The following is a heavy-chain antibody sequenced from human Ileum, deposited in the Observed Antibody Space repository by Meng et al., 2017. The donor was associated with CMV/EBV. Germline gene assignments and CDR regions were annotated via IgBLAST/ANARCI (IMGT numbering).Heavy chain of an antibody. CDR3: ARGTREGAPGH. Sequence: ASVKVSCKASGYTFTSYDINWVRQATGQGLEWMGWMNPNSGNTGYAQKFQDRITMTRNTSINTAYMELSSLRPEYTAMYYCARGTREGAPGHWGQGTLVTVSS. CDR2: MNPNSGNT. D-gene: IGHD1-26*01. V-gene: IGHV1-8*01. CDR1: GYTFTSYD. J-gene: IGHJ4*02.